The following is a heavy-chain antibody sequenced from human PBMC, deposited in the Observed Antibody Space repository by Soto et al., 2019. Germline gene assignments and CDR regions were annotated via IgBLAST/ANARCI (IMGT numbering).Heavy chain of an antibody. D-gene: IGHD3-22*01. V-gene: IGHV3-30*18. CDR2: ISYDGSNK. CDR3: AKEHRYYYDSSGYYPYFGY. J-gene: IGHJ4*02. CDR1: GFTFSSYG. Sequence: LRLSCAASGFTFSSYGMHWVRQAPGKGLEWVAVISYDGSNKYYADSVKGRFTISRDNVKNTLYLQMNSLRAEDTAVYYCAKEHRYYYDSSGYYPYFGYWGQGTLVTVSS.